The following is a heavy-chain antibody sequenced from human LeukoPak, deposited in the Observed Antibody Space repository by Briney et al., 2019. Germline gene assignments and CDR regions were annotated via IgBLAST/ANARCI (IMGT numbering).Heavy chain of an antibody. V-gene: IGHV3-53*01. CDR3: ARSTPGIAAQFDY. D-gene: IGHD6-13*01. Sequence: GGSLRLSCAASGFTVSSNYMSWVRQAPGKGLEWVSVIYSGGSTYYADSVKGRFTISRDNSKNTLYLQMNSLRAEDTAVYYCARSTPGIAAQFDYWGQGTLVTVSS. CDR1: GFTVSSNY. J-gene: IGHJ4*02. CDR2: IYSGGST.